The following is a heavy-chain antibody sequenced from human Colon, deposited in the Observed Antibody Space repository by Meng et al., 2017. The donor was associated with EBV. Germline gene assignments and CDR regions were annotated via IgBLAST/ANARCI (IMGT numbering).Heavy chain of an antibody. CDR2: IYYTGST. CDR1: GGSINSGDYY. V-gene: IGHV4-30-4*01. J-gene: IGHJ4*02. CDR3: ARNYYFDY. Sequence: QVRSQGSGTGLVNPSQTLSLTFTVSGGSINSGDYYWSWIRQPPGKGLEWIGYIYYTGSTYYNPSLKSRVTISMDTSKNQFSLRLSSVTAADTAVYYCARNYYFDYWGQGTLVTVSS.